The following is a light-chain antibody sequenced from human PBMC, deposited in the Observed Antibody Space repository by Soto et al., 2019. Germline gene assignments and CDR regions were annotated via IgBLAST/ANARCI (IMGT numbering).Light chain of an antibody. CDR3: QQYNNWPWT. CDR1: QSVSSK. V-gene: IGKV3-15*01. Sequence: EIVMTQSPATLSVPPVERATLSCRASQSVSSKLVWYQRRPGQAPRLLIYDGSTRATGIPDRFSGSGSGTEFTLTISSLQSEDLAIYYCQQYNNWPWTFGQGTKVDIK. J-gene: IGKJ1*01. CDR2: DGS.